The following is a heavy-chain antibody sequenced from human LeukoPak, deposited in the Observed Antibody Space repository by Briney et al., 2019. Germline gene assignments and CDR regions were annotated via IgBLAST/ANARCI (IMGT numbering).Heavy chain of an antibody. CDR2: IYSGGST. D-gene: IGHD2-2*01. J-gene: IGHJ3*02. Sequence: GGSLRLSCGASGFTVNSNYMAWVRQAPGKGLEWVALIYSGGSTHYSDSVRGRFTISRHNSNNTLYLQMRSLRPDDTAVYYCVKDLLSTNSPRAFDIWGQGTMVTVSS. CDR1: GFTVNSNY. CDR3: VKDLLSTNSPRAFDI. V-gene: IGHV3-53*04.